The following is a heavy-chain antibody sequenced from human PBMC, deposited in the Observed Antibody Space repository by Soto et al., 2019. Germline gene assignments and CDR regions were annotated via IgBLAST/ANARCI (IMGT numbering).Heavy chain of an antibody. D-gene: IGHD3-10*01. V-gene: IGHV1-3*01. Sequence: ASVKVSCKASGYTFTSYAMHWVRQAPGQRLEWMGWINVGNGNTKYSQKFQGRVTITRDTSASTAYMELSSLRSEVTAVYYWARDMGVLWFGELLAAAGGRGIDYWG. CDR1: GYTFTSYA. CDR2: INVGNGNT. J-gene: IGHJ4*01. CDR3: ARDMGVLWFGELLAAAGGRGIDY.